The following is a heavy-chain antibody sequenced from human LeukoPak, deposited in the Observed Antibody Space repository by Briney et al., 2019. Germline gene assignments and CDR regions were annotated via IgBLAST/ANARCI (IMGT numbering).Heavy chain of an antibody. D-gene: IGHD6-19*01. CDR2: ISSSGSTI. V-gene: IGHV3-48*03. CDR3: ARDPGTYSSGWYDY. CDR1: GFNLSSYE. J-gene: IGHJ4*02. Sequence: GSLKLSCAASGFNLSSYEMNRVRQAPGKGLEWVSYISSSGSTIYYADSVKGRFTISRDNAKNSLYLQMNSLRAEDTAVYYCARDPGTYSSGWYDYWGQGTLVTVSS.